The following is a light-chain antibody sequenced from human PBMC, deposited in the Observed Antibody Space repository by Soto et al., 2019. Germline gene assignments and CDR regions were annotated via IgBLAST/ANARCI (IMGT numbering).Light chain of an antibody. Sequence: DIQLTRFPSSLSSSIGDRIRITCRAIQSIITYLNGYQQTPWEAPTLLVYDSSTLQSCVPSRFSGSGFGAEFTLTVSSLQPEDFATYYCQKSYSNPTWTFGQGNKVDIK. V-gene: IGKV1-39*01. CDR2: DSS. J-gene: IGKJ1*01. CDR3: QKSYSNPTWT. CDR1: QSIITY.